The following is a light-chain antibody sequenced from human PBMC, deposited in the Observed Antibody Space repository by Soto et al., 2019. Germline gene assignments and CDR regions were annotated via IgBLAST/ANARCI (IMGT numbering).Light chain of an antibody. CDR1: SSDVGSYNL. V-gene: IGLV2-23*01. J-gene: IGLJ1*01. CDR3: CSYAGSSTYV. Sequence: QSALTRPASVSGSRGQSMTISCTGTSSDVGSYNLVSWYQQHPGKAPKLMIYEGSKRPSGVSNRFSGSKSGNTASLTISGLQAEDEADYYCCSYAGSSTYVFGTGTKVTVL. CDR2: EGS.